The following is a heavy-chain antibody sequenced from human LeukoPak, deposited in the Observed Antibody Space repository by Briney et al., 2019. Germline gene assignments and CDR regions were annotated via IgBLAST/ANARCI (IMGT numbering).Heavy chain of an antibody. J-gene: IGHJ1*01. CDR1: GFTFSSYE. V-gene: IGHV3-48*03. CDR2: ISSSGSTI. Sequence: GGSLRLSCAASGFTFSSYEMNWVRQAPGKGLEWVSYISSSGSTIYYADSVKGRFTISRDNAKNSLYLQMNSLRAEDTAVYYCARDLGGYYDSSGYYYGSEYFQHWGQGTLVTVSS. D-gene: IGHD3-22*01. CDR3: ARDLGGYYDSSGYYYGSEYFQH.